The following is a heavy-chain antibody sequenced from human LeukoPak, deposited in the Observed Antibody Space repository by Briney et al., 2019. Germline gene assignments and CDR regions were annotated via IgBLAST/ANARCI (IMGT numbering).Heavy chain of an antibody. V-gene: IGHV3-7*01. CDR2: IKQDGSEK. Sequence: GGSLGLSCAASGFTFSSYWVSWVRQAPGKGLEWVANIKQDGSEKYYVDSVKGRFTISRDNAKNSLYLQMNSLRAEDTAVYYCARERSTVTTIHHYLDYWGQGTLVTVSS. CDR3: ARERSTVTTIHHYLDY. J-gene: IGHJ4*02. CDR1: GFTFSSYW. D-gene: IGHD4-17*01.